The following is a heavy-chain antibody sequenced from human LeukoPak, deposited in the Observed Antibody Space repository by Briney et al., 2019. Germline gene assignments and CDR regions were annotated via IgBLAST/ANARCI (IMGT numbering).Heavy chain of an antibody. J-gene: IGHJ4*02. CDR3: ARGPSGYHNT. V-gene: IGHV3-21*04. CDR1: GFTFSSYS. D-gene: IGHD5-12*01. CDR2: ISSSSSYI. Sequence: GGSLRLSCAASGFTFSSYSVNWVRQAPGKGLEWVSSISSSSSYIYYADSVKGRFTISIDNAKNTLYLQMNSLRAEDTAVYYCARGPSGYHNTGGQGTLVTVSS.